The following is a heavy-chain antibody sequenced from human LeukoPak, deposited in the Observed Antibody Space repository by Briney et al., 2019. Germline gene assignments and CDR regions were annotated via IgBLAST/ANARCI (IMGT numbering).Heavy chain of an antibody. CDR3: ANPLGADDDY. Sequence: PGGSLRLSCAASGFTFSSYAMSWVRQAPGKGLEWASAISGSGGSTYYADSVKGRFTISRDNSKNTLYLQMNSLRAEDTAVYYCANPLGADDDYWGQGTLVTVSS. J-gene: IGHJ4*02. D-gene: IGHD1-1*01. V-gene: IGHV3-23*01. CDR1: GFTFSSYA. CDR2: ISGSGGST.